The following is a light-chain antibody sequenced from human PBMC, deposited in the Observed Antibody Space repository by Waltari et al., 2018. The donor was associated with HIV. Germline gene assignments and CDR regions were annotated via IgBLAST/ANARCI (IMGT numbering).Light chain of an antibody. CDR2: DDS. CDR3: QVWDSSTVV. Sequence: SYVLTQPPSVSVAPGQTARITCGGNNIGSKSVHWYQQKPGLAPVLVVYDDSARPSGIPERFSGSNSGNTATLTISRAQAGDEADYSCQVWDSSTVVFGGGTKLTVL. J-gene: IGLJ2*01. V-gene: IGLV3-21*02. CDR1: NIGSKS.